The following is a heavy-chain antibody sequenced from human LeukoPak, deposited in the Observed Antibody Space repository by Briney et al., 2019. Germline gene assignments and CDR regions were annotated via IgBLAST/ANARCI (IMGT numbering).Heavy chain of an antibody. CDR1: GGSIRRHY. D-gene: IGHD4-11*01. J-gene: IGHJ4*02. CDR2: IYYSGST. V-gene: IGHV4-59*08. Sequence: SETLSLTCTVSGGSIRRHYWSWIRQPPGKGLEWIGYIYYSGSTNYNPSLKSRVTISVDTSKNQFSLKLSSVTAADTAIYYCARRVSAWHVDYWGQGTLVTVSS. CDR3: ARRVSAWHVDY.